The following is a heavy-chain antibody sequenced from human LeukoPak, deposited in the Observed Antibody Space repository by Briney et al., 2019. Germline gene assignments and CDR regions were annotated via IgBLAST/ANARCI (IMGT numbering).Heavy chain of an antibody. CDR3: AGGYAFDV. J-gene: IGHJ3*01. Sequence: QTLSLTCAISGDSVSKNINAWTWISQSQPKGLEWLGRTYYRSQWHNDYARSVMGRISVDPDTSKNQFSLHLSSVTPDDTAVYYCAGGYAFDVWGQGTMVTVSS. CDR1: GDSVSKNINA. V-gene: IGHV6-1*01. CDR2: TYYRSQWHN.